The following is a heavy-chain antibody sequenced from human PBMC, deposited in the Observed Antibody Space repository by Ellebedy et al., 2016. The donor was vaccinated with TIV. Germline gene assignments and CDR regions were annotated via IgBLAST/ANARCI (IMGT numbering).Heavy chain of an antibody. Sequence: GESLKISXAASGVTFSSYWMHWVRQVPGKGLVWVSRINSDGTSLSYADSVQGRFTISRDNAKNTLYLQMNSLRAEDSAVYYCARAVWNYYDSSGSGYWGQGTLVTVSS. CDR1: GVTFSSYW. CDR2: INSDGTSL. J-gene: IGHJ4*02. D-gene: IGHD3-22*01. V-gene: IGHV3-74*01. CDR3: ARAVWNYYDSSGSGY.